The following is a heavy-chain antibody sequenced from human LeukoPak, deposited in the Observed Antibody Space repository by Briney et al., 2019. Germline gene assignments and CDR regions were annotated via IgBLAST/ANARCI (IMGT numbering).Heavy chain of an antibody. V-gene: IGHV1-69*05. Sequence: ASVKVSCKASGGTFSSYAISWVRQAPGQGLEWMEGIIPIFGTANYAQKFQGRVTITTDESTSTAYMELSSLRSEDTAVYYCATWSGYSGSYYYYYMDVWGEGTTVTVSS. CDR3: ATWSGYSGSYYYYYMDV. CDR1: GGTFSSYA. J-gene: IGHJ6*03. D-gene: IGHD3-3*01. CDR2: IIPIFGTA.